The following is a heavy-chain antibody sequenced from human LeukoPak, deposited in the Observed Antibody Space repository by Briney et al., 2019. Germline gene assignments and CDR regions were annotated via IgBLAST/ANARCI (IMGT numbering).Heavy chain of an antibody. D-gene: IGHD2-8*01. J-gene: IGHJ4*02. CDR1: EFSFTTHA. CDR2: ITSSGGST. Sequence: GGSLRLSCAASEFSFTTHAMNWVRQAPGKGLAWASTITSSGGSTYYADSVKGRFTISRDNSKNTLYLQMNSLRAEDTAVYYCAKGYRRIVLMVYAIDYWGQGTLVTVSS. CDR3: AKGYRRIVLMVYAIDY. V-gene: IGHV3-23*01.